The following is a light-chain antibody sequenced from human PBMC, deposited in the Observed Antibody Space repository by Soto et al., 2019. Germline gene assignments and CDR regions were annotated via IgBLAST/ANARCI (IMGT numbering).Light chain of an antibody. CDR3: ASWDDNLNGPLL. Sequence: QSALTQPPSASGTPGQRVTISCSGGSSNIGRNSVSWYQQVPGTAPKLIIFNNNERPSGIPGRFSGSKSGASASLAIVGLQSEDEADYFCASWDDNLNGPLLFGSGTKLTVL. V-gene: IGLV1-44*01. CDR2: NNN. J-gene: IGLJ2*01. CDR1: SSNIGRNS.